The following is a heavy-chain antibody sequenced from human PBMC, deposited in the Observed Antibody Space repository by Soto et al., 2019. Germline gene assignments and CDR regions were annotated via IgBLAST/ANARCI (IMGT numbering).Heavy chain of an antibody. CDR2: FIPILDMA. V-gene: IGHV1-69*02. Sequence: QVQVVQSGAEVKKPASSVKVSCKPSGGTFNTYTVNWVRLAPGHGLEWMGRFIPILDMANYAQKFQDRVTITADRSTFTAYMVLNSLTSDDTAVYYCAITYCRDNSCPRDFDFWGPGTRVTVSS. J-gene: IGHJ4*02. D-gene: IGHD2-21*01. CDR3: AITYCRDNSCPRDFDF. CDR1: GGTFNTYT.